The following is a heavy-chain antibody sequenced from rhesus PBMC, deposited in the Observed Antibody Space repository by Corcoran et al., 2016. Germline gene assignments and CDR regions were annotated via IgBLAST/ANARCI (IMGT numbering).Heavy chain of an antibody. Sequence: QVQLVQSGAEVKKPGASVTLSCQASGYTFTRYYINWVRQAPGQVLEWMGWINPSNGNTDYPQKFQGRVTMTRDTSTSTACMELSSLRAGDTAVYYCTRCRTVAARYSYFDYWGQGVLVTVSS. CDR1: GYTFTRYY. D-gene: IGHD4-29*01. J-gene: IGHJ4*01. CDR2: INPSNGNT. V-gene: IGHV1S9*01. CDR3: TRCRTVAARYSYFDY.